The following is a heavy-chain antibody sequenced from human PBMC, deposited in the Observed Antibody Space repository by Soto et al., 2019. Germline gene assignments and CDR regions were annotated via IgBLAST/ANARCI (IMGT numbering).Heavy chain of an antibody. J-gene: IGHJ4*02. Sequence: SETLSLTCAVYGGSFSGYYWSWIRQPPGKGLEWIGEINHSGSTNYNPSLKSRVTISVDTSKNQFSLKLSSVTAADTAVYYCASSPRKYYDILTGYHPRKRNTYYFDYWGQGTLVTVSS. CDR2: INHSGST. D-gene: IGHD3-9*01. V-gene: IGHV4-34*01. CDR1: GGSFSGYY. CDR3: ASSPRKYYDILTGYHPRKRNTYYFDY.